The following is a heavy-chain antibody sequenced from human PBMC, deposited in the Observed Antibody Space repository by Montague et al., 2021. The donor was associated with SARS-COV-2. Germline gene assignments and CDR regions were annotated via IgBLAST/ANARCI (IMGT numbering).Heavy chain of an antibody. D-gene: IGHD6-19*01. CDR1: GDSVSRNSAA. CDR3: ARNIAVAGRAEGFDY. CDR2: TYYRSKWYN. V-gene: IGHV6-1*01. J-gene: IGHJ4*02. Sequence: CAISGDSVSRNSAAWDWIRQSPSKRLEWLGRTYYRSKWYNDYAVSVKSRITINPDTSKNQFSLQLNSVTPEDTAVYYCARNIAVAGRAEGFDYWGQGTLVTVSS.